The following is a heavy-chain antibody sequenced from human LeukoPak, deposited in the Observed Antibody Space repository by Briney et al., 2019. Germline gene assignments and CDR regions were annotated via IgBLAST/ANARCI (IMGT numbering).Heavy chain of an antibody. CDR1: GGTFSSYA. J-gene: IGHJ3*02. CDR2: IIPIFGTA. Sequence: AASVKVSCKASGGTFSSYAISWVRQAPGQGLEWMGGIIPIFGTANYAQKFQGRVTITADESTSTAYMELSSLRSEDTAVYYCARAGGNLDAFDIWGQGTMVTVPS. V-gene: IGHV1-69*13. CDR3: ARAGGNLDAFDI. D-gene: IGHD4-23*01.